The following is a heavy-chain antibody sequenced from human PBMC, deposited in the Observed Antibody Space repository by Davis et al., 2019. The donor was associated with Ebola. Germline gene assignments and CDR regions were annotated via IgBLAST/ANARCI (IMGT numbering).Heavy chain of an antibody. V-gene: IGHV1-46*01. Sequence: ASVKVSCKASGGTFTSYYMHWVRQAPGQGLEWMGIINPSGGSTSYAQKFQGRVTMTRDTSTSTVYMELSSLRSEDTAVYYCARPPYYDFWRGGMDVWGQGTTVTVSS. D-gene: IGHD3-3*01. CDR3: ARPPYYDFWRGGMDV. CDR1: GGTFTSYY. CDR2: INPSGGST. J-gene: IGHJ6*02.